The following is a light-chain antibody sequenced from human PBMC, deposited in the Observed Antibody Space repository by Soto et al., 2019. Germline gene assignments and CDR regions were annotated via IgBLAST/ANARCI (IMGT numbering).Light chain of an antibody. Sequence: DIQMTQSPSSLSASIGDRVTITCRASQSISIYLNWYQQKPGKAPKVLIYDASTLQSGVPSRFSGIGSGTDFTLAVSSLQPEDSATYYCQNSYNTPYTVGRGTKLQIK. V-gene: IGKV1-39*01. CDR3: QNSYNTPYT. J-gene: IGKJ2*01. CDR2: DAS. CDR1: QSISIY.